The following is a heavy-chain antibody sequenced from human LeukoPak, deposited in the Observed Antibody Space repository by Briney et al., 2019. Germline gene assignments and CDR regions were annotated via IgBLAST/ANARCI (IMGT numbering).Heavy chain of an antibody. Sequence: GGSLRLSCAASGFTFSDYYMSWIRQAPGKGLERVANIQQDGSEKYYVDSVKGRFTISRDNAKNSLYLQMNSLRAEDTAVYYCARALLCSGGSCYSDYWGQGTLVTVSS. CDR3: ARALLCSGGSCYSDY. D-gene: IGHD2-15*01. CDR2: IQQDGSEK. CDR1: GFTFSDYY. J-gene: IGHJ4*02. V-gene: IGHV3-7*01.